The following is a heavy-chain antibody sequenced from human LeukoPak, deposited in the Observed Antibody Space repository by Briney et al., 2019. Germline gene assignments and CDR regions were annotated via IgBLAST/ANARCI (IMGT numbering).Heavy chain of an antibody. Sequence: QSGGSLRLSCAASGFTFSSYEMNWVRQAPGKGLEWVSYISSSGSTIYYADSVKGRFTISRDNAKNSLYLQMNSLRAEDTAVYYCAREGPQARRYYDSSGYRRPSYYFDYWGQGTLVTVSS. CDR2: ISSSGSTI. D-gene: IGHD3-22*01. J-gene: IGHJ4*02. CDR3: AREGPQARRYYDSSGYRRPSYYFDY. V-gene: IGHV3-48*03. CDR1: GFTFSSYE.